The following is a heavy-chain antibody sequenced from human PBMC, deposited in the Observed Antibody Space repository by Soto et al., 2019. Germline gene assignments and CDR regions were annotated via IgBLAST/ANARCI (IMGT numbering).Heavy chain of an antibody. J-gene: IGHJ3*02. CDR3: AKGSLNIVATYAFDI. CDR1: GFTFDDYA. D-gene: IGHD5-12*01. CDR2: ISWNSGSI. Sequence: GGSLRLSCAASGFTFDDYAMHWVRQAPGKGLEWVSGISWNSGSIGYADSVKGRFTISRDNAKNSLYLQMNSLRAEDTALYYCAKGSLNIVATYAFDIWGQGTMVTVSS. V-gene: IGHV3-9*01.